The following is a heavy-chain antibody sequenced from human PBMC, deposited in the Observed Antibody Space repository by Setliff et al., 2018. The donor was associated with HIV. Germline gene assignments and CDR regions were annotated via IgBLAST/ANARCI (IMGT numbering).Heavy chain of an antibody. CDR1: GFTFSSYT. CDR2: ISGCGKSI. Sequence: PGGSLRLSCAASGFTFSSYTMHWVRQAPGKGLEWVASISGCGKSIYYADSVKGRFTISRDNADRSLYLQMNSLRAEDTAVYYCVKDEEYIGVVSATMNMPGYYHYYYMDVWGKGSTVTVSS. CDR3: VKDEEYIGVVSATMNMPGYYHYYYMDV. D-gene: IGHD2-2*01. J-gene: IGHJ6*03. V-gene: IGHV3-21*01.